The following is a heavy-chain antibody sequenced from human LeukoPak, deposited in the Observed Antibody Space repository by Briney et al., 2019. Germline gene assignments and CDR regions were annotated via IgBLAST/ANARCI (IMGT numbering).Heavy chain of an antibody. Sequence: GRSLRLSCAASGFTFSSYAMHWVRQAPGKGLEWGAVISYEGSNKYYADTVKSRFTISRDNSKNTLYLQINSLRAEDTAVYYFARDPISYSSSAHFDYWGQGNLVTVSS. J-gene: IGHJ4*02. CDR2: ISYEGSNK. CDR1: GFTFSSYA. CDR3: ARDPISYSSSAHFDY. V-gene: IGHV3-30*01. D-gene: IGHD6-6*01.